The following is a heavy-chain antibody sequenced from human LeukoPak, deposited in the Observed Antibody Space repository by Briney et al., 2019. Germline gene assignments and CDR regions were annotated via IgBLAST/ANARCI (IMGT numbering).Heavy chain of an antibody. CDR3: ARHANSDAFDI. D-gene: IGHD4/OR15-4a*01. CDR1: GGSISSYY. V-gene: IGHV4-59*01. Sequence: SETLSLTCTVSGGSISSYYWSWIRQPPGKGLEWIGYIYYTGSTNPNPSLKSRVTISVDTSKNQFSLKLSSVTAADTAVYYCARHANSDAFDIWGQGTMVTVSS. CDR2: IYYTGST. J-gene: IGHJ3*02.